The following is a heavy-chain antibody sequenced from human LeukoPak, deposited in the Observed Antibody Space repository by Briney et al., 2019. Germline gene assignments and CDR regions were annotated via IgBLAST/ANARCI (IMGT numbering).Heavy chain of an antibody. D-gene: IGHD3-10*01. V-gene: IGHV1-24*01. CDR1: GYTLTELS. J-gene: IGHJ4*02. CDR2: FDPEDGET. Sequence: ASVKVSCKVSGYTLTELSMHWVRQAPGKGLEWMGGFDPEDGETIYAQKFQGRVTMTEDTFTDTAYMELSSLRSEDTAVYYCAREKYYASGSIYNRIDYWGQGTLVTVSS. CDR3: AREKYYASGSIYNRIDY.